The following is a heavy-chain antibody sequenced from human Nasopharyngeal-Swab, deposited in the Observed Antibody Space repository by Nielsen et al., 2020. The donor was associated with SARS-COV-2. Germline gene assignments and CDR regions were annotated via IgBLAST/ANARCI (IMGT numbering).Heavy chain of an antibody. CDR1: GYTFTSYY. CDR3: ARDFAEGNYDFWSGYSHYYYYYMDV. J-gene: IGHJ6*03. Sequence: ASVKVSCRASGYTFTSYYMHWVRQAPGQGLEWMGIINPIGGSPSYQNKFPGRVTMTRDTSTSTVYMELSSLRSEDTAVYYCARDFAEGNYDFWSGYSHYYYYYMDVWGKGTTVTVSS. D-gene: IGHD3-3*01. CDR2: INPIGGSP. V-gene: IGHV1-46*01.